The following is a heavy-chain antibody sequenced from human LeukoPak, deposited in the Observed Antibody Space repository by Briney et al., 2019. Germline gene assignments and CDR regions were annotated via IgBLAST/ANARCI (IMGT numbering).Heavy chain of an antibody. D-gene: IGHD6-13*01. CDR2: INAGNGNT. CDR1: GYTFTSNA. Sequence: ASVKVSCKASGYTFTSNAMHWVRQAPGQRLEWMGWINAGNGNTKYSQKFQGRVTITRDTSASTAYMELSSLRSEDTAVYYCARDHARVAAAGSDYWGQGTLVTVSS. J-gene: IGHJ4*02. CDR3: ARDHARVAAAGSDY. V-gene: IGHV1-3*01.